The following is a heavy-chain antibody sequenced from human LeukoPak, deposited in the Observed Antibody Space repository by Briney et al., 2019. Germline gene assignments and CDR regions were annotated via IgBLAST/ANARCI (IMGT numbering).Heavy chain of an antibody. V-gene: IGHV3-21*01. Sequence: PGGSLRLSCAASGFTFSSYSMNWVRQAPGKGLEWVSSISSSSSYIYYADSVKGRFTISRDSAKNSLYLQMNSLRAEDTAVYYCARDRGVRGVIVPNFDYWGQGTLVTVSS. D-gene: IGHD3-10*01. CDR1: GFTFSSYS. CDR2: ISSSSSYI. J-gene: IGHJ4*02. CDR3: ARDRGVRGVIVPNFDY.